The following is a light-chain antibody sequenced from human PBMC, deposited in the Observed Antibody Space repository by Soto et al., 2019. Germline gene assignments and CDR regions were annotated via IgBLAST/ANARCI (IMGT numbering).Light chain of an antibody. CDR2: GTS. CDR3: QSYNSAPYA. V-gene: IGKV1-27*01. CDR1: QDINHY. Sequence: DIQMTQSPSSLSASVGGRVTITCRASQDINHYVAWYQQRPGKPPKVLIHGTSTLQPGAPSRFSGSGSGTQFTLTITSLQPDDVATYYCQSYNSAPYAFGQGTKLDI. J-gene: IGKJ2*01.